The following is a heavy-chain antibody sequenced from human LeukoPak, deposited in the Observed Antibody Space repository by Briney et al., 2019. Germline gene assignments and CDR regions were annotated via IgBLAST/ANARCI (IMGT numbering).Heavy chain of an antibody. J-gene: IGHJ4*02. V-gene: IGHV3-66*01. CDR2: IYSGGST. CDR1: GFTFSWYS. D-gene: IGHD3-22*01. Sequence: PGGSLRLSCAVSGFTFSWYSMNWVRQAPGKGLEWVSVIYSGGSTYYADSVKGRFTISRDNSKNTLYLQMSSLRAEDTAVYYCARDFSSGSFGYWGQGALVTVSS. CDR3: ARDFSSGSFGY.